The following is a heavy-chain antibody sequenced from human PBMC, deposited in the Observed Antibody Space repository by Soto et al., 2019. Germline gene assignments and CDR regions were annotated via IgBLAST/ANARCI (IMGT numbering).Heavy chain of an antibody. CDR1: GFTFNYYW. CDR3: ARGGDPDY. J-gene: IGHJ4*02. CDR2: LKTDGSHP. D-gene: IGHD2-21*02. Sequence: EVQLVESGGGLVQPGGSLRLSCVASGFTFNYYWMHWVRQAPGEGLMWVSRLKTDGSHPDYADSVESRFTISRDNAKNTLYLQMNNLRAEDTAVYYCARGGDPDYWGQGTLVTVSS. V-gene: IGHV3-74*01.